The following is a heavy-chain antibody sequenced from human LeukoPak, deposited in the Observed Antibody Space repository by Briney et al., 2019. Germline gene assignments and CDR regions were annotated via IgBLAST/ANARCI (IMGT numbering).Heavy chain of an antibody. D-gene: IGHD2-2*02. J-gene: IGHJ6*02. CDR1: GYTFTGYY. CDR3: ARDILVVPAAIHYYYGMDV. CDR2: INPNSGGT. V-gene: IGHV1-2*04. Sequence: GVSVNVSCKASGYTFTGYYMLGVRQAPGRGLEWMGWINPNSGGTNYEQKFQGWVTMTRDTAISTVYMELSRLGSDDTAVDFCARDILVVPAAIHYYYGMDVWGQGTTVTVSS.